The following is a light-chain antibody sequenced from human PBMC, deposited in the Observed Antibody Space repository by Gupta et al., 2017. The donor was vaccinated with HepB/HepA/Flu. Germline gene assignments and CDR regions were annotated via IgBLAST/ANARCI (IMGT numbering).Light chain of an antibody. Sequence: DIQMTQSPSSVSASVGDTVTITCLASQDINRWLAWYQQKPGEAPRLLIYSAYTLQSGVPSRFSGSGFGTNFTLTISSLQPEDSANYYCLQPDSFPRSFGQWTKLEI. J-gene: IGKJ2*04. CDR3: LQPDSFPRS. CDR2: SAY. V-gene: IGKV1-12*01. CDR1: QDINRW.